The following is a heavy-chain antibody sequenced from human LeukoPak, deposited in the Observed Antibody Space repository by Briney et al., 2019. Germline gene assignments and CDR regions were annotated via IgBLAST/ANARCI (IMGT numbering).Heavy chain of an antibody. J-gene: IGHJ4*02. CDR1: GFAFSSYA. CDR2: ISGSGGST. V-gene: IGHV3-23*01. D-gene: IGHD3-3*01. CDR3: AKGHQTTYYDFWSGYYPLYYFDY. Sequence: GGSLRLSCAASGFAFSSYAMSWVRQAPGKGLEWVSAISGSGGSTYYADSVKGRYTISRDNSKNTLYLQMNSLRAEDTAVYYCAKGHQTTYYDFWSGYYPLYYFDYWGQGTLVTVSS.